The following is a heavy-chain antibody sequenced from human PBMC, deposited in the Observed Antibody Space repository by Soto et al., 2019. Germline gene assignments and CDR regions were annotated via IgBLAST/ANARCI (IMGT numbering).Heavy chain of an antibody. CDR1: GESFSGYY. J-gene: IGHJ4*02. V-gene: IGHV4-34*01. D-gene: IGHD6-19*01. CDR2: VNHSGST. Sequence: QVQVQQWGAGLLKPSETLSLTCAVSGESFSGYYWSWIRQPPGKGLEWIGEVNHSGSTSHNPSLKSRVTMSVDTSKNHFSLKLSSVTAADTAVYYCARVITVPGRYYLDYWGQGTLVTVSS. CDR3: ARVITVPGRYYLDY.